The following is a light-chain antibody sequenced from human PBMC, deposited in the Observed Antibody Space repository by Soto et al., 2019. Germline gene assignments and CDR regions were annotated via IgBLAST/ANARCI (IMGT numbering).Light chain of an antibody. CDR3: QQRSNWFLT. V-gene: IGKV3-11*01. CDR2: DAS. J-gene: IGKJ4*01. Sequence: PGERAPLSCMASQTVSGNYVAWYQQKPGQAPRLLIYDASNRATGIPARFSGSGSGTDFTLTISSLEPEDFAVYYCQQRSNWFLTFGGGTKVDIK. CDR1: QTVSGN.